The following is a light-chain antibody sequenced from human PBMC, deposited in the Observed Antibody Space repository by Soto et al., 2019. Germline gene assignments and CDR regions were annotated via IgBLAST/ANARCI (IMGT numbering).Light chain of an antibody. CDR1: QSVSSN. V-gene: IGKV3D-15*01. CDR2: GTS. Sequence: IVLTQSPGTLSVSPGERATLSCRASQSVSSNLAWYQQKPGQAPRLLIYGTSTRATGLPARFSGSGSGTEFTLTISSLQSEDFAVYYCQQYGSPRFGGGTKVDIK. CDR3: QQYGSPR. J-gene: IGKJ4*01.